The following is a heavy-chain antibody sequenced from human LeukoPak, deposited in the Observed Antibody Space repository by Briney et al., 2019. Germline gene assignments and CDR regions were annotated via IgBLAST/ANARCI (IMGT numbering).Heavy chain of an antibody. J-gene: IGHJ4*02. V-gene: IGHV3-74*01. D-gene: IGHD3-10*01. CDR1: GFTFSSYW. CDR3: ARDRYYYGSGSYGFDY. CDR2: ISSDESST. Sequence: GGSLRLSCAASGFTFSSYWMHWVRQAPGKGLVWVARISSDESSTAYADSVKGRFTISRDNSKNTLYLQMNSLRAEDTAVYYCARDRYYYGSGSYGFDYWGQGTLVTVSS.